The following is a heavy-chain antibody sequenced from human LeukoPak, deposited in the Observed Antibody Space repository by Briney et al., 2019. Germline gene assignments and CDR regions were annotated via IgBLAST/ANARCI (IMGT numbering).Heavy chain of an antibody. Sequence: ASVRVSCKASGYTFTFYYIHWVRQAPGQGLEWMGWINPNSGGTNYARTFQGRVNMTRNTSISTAYMELSSLRSGDTAVYYCARAGSSSWYDYYYYYMDVWGKGTTVTISS. CDR2: INPNSGGT. V-gene: IGHV1-2*02. J-gene: IGHJ6*03. CDR1: GYTFTFYY. CDR3: ARAGSSSWYDYYYYYMDV. D-gene: IGHD6-13*01.